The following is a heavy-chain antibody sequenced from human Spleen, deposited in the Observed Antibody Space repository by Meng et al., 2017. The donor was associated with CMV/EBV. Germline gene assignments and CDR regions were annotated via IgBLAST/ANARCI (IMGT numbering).Heavy chain of an antibody. CDR1: GFTFSSYT. CDR3: ARSTVLRYCSSSSCYWEAPFDY. J-gene: IGHJ4*02. D-gene: IGHD2-2*01. Sequence: GESLKISCAASGFTFSSYTMNWVRQAPGKGLEWVSCISSRSSDIDYADSVKGRFTISRDNAKNSLYPQMNSLRAEGTAVYYCARSTVLRYCSSSSCYWEAPFDYWGQGTLVTVSS. CDR2: ISSRSSDI. V-gene: IGHV3-21*01.